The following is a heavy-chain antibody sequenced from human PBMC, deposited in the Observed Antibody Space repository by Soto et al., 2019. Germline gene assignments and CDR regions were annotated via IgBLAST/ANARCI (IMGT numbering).Heavy chain of an antibody. Sequence: QVQLVQSGAEVKKPGSSVKVSCKASGGTFSSDSFSWVRQAPGQGLEWMGGIIPMFDTPIYAQKFQDRVSMTADESTRTAYMQLGSLRSGDTAVYYCARSGGLDRDFNYWGQGSLVTVSS. V-gene: IGHV1-69*12. J-gene: IGHJ4*02. D-gene: IGHD2-15*01. CDR1: GGTFSSDS. CDR3: ARSGGLDRDFNY. CDR2: IIPMFDTP.